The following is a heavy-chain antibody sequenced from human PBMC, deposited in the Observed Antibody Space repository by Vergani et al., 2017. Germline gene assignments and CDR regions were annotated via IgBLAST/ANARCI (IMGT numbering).Heavy chain of an antibody. CDR2: IYYSGST. D-gene: IGHD3-3*01. CDR3: ARVDGFGGGPFDY. CDR1: GGSISSYY. J-gene: IGHJ4*02. Sequence: QVQLQESGPGLVKPSETLSLTCTVSGGSISSYYWSWIRQPPGKGLEWIGYIYYSGSTNYNPALKSRVTISVDTSKNQFSLKLSSVTAADTVVYYCARVDGFGGGPFDYWGQGTLVTVSS. V-gene: IGHV4-59*01.